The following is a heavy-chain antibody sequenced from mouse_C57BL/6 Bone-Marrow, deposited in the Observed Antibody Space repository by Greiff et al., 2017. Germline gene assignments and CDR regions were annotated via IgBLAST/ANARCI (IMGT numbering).Heavy chain of an antibody. J-gene: IGHJ1*03. Sequence: PGQGLAWPAYINPCSGYTKYNQKFMDKATLTAVKSSSTAYMQLSSLTYEDSAVYCGARLRRYYGPDWYFDVWGTGTTVTVSS. V-gene: IGHV1-7*01. CDR2: INPCSGYT. D-gene: IGHD1-2*01. CDR3: ARLRRYYGPDWYFDV.